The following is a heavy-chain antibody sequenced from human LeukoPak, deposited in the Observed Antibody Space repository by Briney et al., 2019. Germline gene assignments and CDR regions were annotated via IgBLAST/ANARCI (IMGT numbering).Heavy chain of an antibody. J-gene: IGHJ4*02. D-gene: IGHD4-17*01. CDR3: ARDLTSVPTR. V-gene: IGHV3-48*02. CDR1: GFTFSDHS. Sequence: GGSLRLSCATSGFTFSDHSMNWVRQAPGKGLEWVSYISSTGNTKHYVDSVKGRFTISRDNAKNSVYLQMNSLRDEDTAVYYCARDLTSVPTRWGQGALVTVSS. CDR2: ISSTGNTK.